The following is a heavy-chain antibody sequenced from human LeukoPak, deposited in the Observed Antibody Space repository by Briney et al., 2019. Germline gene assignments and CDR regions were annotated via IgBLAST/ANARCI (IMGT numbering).Heavy chain of an antibody. Sequence: SETLSLTCTVSGYSISSGYYWGWIRQPPGKGLEWIGSIYHSGSTYYNLSLKSRVTISVDTSKNQFSLKLSSVTAADTAVYYCARDSGTTGEVKFDPWGQGTLVTVSS. CDR3: ARDSGTTGEVKFDP. V-gene: IGHV4-38-2*02. CDR1: GYSISSGYY. D-gene: IGHD3-10*01. J-gene: IGHJ5*02. CDR2: IYHSGST.